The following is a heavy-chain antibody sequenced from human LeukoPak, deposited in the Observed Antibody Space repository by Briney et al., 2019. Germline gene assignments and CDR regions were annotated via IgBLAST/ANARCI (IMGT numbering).Heavy chain of an antibody. V-gene: IGHV4-39*01. Sequence: PSETLSLTCTVPGGSISSGSYYWGWIRQPPGKGLEWIGSIYYSGSSYYNPSLKTRVTISVDTSKSQCSLKLSSVTAADTAVYYCARRAHNSVYDYWGQGTLVTVSS. CDR2: IYYSGSS. D-gene: IGHD5-24*01. J-gene: IGHJ4*02. CDR3: ARRAHNSVYDY. CDR1: GGSISSGSYY.